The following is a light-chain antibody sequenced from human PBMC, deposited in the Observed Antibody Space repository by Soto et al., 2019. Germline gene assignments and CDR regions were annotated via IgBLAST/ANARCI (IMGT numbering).Light chain of an antibody. CDR2: DAS. Sequence: DIQMTQSPSTLSASVGDRVTITCRASQSIRTWLAWHQQKPGKAPKLLIYDASTLESGVPSRFSGRGSGTESTLTISSLQPDDFATYYCQQYHTYSNTVGQGTKVDIK. CDR3: QQYHTYSNT. J-gene: IGKJ2*01. CDR1: QSIRTW. V-gene: IGKV1-5*01.